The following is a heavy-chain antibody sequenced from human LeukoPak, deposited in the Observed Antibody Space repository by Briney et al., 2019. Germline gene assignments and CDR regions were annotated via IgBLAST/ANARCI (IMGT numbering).Heavy chain of an antibody. Sequence: GGSLRLSCAASGFTFSSYAMSWVRQAPGKGLEWVSAISGSGGSTYYADSVKGRFTISRDNSKNTLYLQMNSLRAEDTAVYYCAKDFTTYYYDSSGYSPTFWGQGTLVTVSS. CDR1: GFTFSSYA. J-gene: IGHJ4*02. CDR2: ISGSGGST. V-gene: IGHV3-23*01. D-gene: IGHD3-22*01. CDR3: AKDFTTYYYDSSGYSPTF.